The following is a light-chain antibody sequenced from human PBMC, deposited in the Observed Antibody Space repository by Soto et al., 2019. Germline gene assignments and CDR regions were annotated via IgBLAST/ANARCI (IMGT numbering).Light chain of an antibody. J-gene: IGLJ2*01. V-gene: IGLV2-14*01. CDR2: EVS. CDR1: SSDVGGYNY. CDR3: TSYTSSSTLGV. Sequence: QSALTQPASVSGSPVQSITISCTGTSSDVGGYNYVSWYQLHPGKAPKLMIYEVSNRPSGVSNRFSGSKSGNTASLTISGLQAEDEADYYCTSYTSSSTLGVVGGGTKLTVL.